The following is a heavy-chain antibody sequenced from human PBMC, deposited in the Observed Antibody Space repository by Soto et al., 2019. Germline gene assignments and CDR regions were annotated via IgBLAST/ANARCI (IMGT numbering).Heavy chain of an antibody. V-gene: IGHV1-58*01. D-gene: IGHD5-18*01. CDR1: GFTFTSSA. J-gene: IGHJ3*02. CDR3: ARGPRYSYGPRGGAFDI. CDR2: IVVGSGNT. Sequence: SVQVSFMASGFTFTSSAVQWVRQARGQCLEWIGWIVVGSGNTNYAQKFQERVTMTRDTSISTAYMELSRLRSDDTAVYYCARGPRYSYGPRGGAFDIWGQGTMVTVSS.